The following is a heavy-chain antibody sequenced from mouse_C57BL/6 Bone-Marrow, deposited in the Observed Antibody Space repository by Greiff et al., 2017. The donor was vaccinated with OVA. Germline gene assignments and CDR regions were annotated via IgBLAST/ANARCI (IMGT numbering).Heavy chain of an antibody. CDR3: AVYPMDY. J-gene: IGHJ4*01. CDR2: IRSKSSNYAT. V-gene: IGHV10-3*01. CDR1: GFTFNTYA. Sequence: EVQRVEPGAGLVQPKGSLKLSCAASGFTFNTYAMHWVRQAPGKGLEWVARIRSKSSNYATYYADSGKARFTISTDYSQSMLYLQMNNLETEDAAMCYCAVYPMDYWGQGTSVTVSS. D-gene: IGHD2-1*01.